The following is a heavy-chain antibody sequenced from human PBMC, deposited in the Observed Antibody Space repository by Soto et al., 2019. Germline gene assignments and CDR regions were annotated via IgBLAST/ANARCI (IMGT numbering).Heavy chain of an antibody. CDR2: ISWNSGSI. Sequence: EVQLVESGGGLVQPGRSLRLSCAASGFTFDDYAMHWVRQAPGKGLEWVSGISWNSGSIGYADSVKGRFTISRDNAKNSLYLQMNSLRAEDTALYYCAKTSHGGMDVWGQGTTVTVSS. V-gene: IGHV3-9*01. CDR3: AKTSHGGMDV. J-gene: IGHJ6*02. CDR1: GFTFDDYA.